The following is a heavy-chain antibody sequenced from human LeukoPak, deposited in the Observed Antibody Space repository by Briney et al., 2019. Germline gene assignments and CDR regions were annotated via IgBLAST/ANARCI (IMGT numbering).Heavy chain of an antibody. CDR2: IDPSDSFT. CDR3: TRQQWLVSPFDY. V-gene: IGHV5-10-1*01. CDR1: EFRFTNYW. J-gene: IGHJ4*02. Sequence: GESLKISCRGSEFRFTNYWINWARQMPGRGLEWMGRIDPSDSFTNYSPSFQGHVTISADKSTNTAHLQWKNLEASDTAIYFCTRQQWLVSPFDYWGQGTLVIVSS. D-gene: IGHD6-19*01.